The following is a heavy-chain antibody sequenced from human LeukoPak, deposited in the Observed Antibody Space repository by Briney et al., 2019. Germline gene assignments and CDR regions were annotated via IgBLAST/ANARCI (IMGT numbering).Heavy chain of an antibody. CDR3: ASGLGGVDY. J-gene: IGHJ4*02. CDR2: ISSSSSTI. CDR1: GFTFSSYS. D-gene: IGHD3-16*01. V-gene: IGHV3-48*01. Sequence: GGSLRLSCAASGFTFSSYSMNWVRQAPGKGLEWVSYISSSSSTIYYADSVKGRFTISRDNAKNSLYLQMNSLRAEDTAVYFCASGLGGVDYWGQGTLVTASS.